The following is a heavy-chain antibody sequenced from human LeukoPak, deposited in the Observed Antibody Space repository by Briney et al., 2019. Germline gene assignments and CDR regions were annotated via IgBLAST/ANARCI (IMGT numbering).Heavy chain of an antibody. D-gene: IGHD3-9*01. CDR2: IYYSGST. CDR1: GGSISSGGYY. Sequence: SETLSLTCTVSGGSISSGGYYWSWIRQHPGKGLEWIGYIYYSGSTYYNPSLKSRVTISVDTSKNQFSLKLSSVTAADTAVYYCARDQSILTGGMDVWGQGATVTVSS. CDR3: ARDQSILTGGMDV. J-gene: IGHJ6*02. V-gene: IGHV4-31*03.